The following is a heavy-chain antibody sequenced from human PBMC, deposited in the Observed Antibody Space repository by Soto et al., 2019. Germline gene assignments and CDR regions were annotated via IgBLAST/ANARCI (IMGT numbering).Heavy chain of an antibody. Sequence: QVQLQQSGPGLVKPSQTLSLTCGISGDSVSSNNAAWNWIRQSPSRGLEWLGRTYYRSKWYNDYAVSRKSRITNNPDTSKNQFSLTLNSVANEDTAVYYCASHKRGHWYFHLWGRGTLVTVSS. CDR2: TYYRSKWYN. J-gene: IGHJ2*01. CDR3: ASHKRGHWYFHL. CDR1: GDSVSSNNAA. V-gene: IGHV6-1*01. D-gene: IGHD6-25*01.